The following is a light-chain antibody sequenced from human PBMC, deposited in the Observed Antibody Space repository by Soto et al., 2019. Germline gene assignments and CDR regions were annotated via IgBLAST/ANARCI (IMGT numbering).Light chain of an antibody. V-gene: IGKV1-39*01. CDR1: QTISSF. Sequence: DVQMTQSPSSLSASVGDRVTITCRASQTISSFLSWYQQEQGKAPKLLIFGSLSLQSGVPSRFSGSGSGTEFTLTISSLQPEDFATYFCQQSYSFPFTFGQGNKLEIK. CDR2: GSL. CDR3: QQSYSFPFT. J-gene: IGKJ2*01.